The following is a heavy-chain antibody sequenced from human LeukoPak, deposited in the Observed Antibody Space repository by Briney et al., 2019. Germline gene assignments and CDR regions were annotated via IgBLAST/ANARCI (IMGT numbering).Heavy chain of an antibody. CDR1: GYTFTSYD. J-gene: IGHJ6*02. Sequence: ASVKVSCKASGYTFTSYDINWVRQATGQGLEWMGWMNPNSGNTGHAQKFQGRVTMTRNTSISTAYMELSSLRSEDTAVYYCARMRPLRFLEWSNYYYYGMDVWGQGTTVTVSS. CDR3: ARMRPLRFLEWSNYYYYGMDV. CDR2: MNPNSGNT. D-gene: IGHD3-3*01. V-gene: IGHV1-8*01.